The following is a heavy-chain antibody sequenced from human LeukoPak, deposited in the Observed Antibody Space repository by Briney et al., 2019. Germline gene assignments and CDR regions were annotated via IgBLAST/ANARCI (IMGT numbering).Heavy chain of an antibody. D-gene: IGHD3-22*01. J-gene: IGHJ4*02. CDR2: INPNSSGT. CDR1: GYTFTGYY. CDR3: ARVYPYYDSSGYFDY. V-gene: IGHV1-2*02. Sequence: GASVKVSCKASGYTFTGYYMHWVRQAPGQRLEWMGWINPNSSGTNYAQKFQGRVTMTRDTSISTAYMELSRLRSDDTAVYYCARVYPYYDSSGYFDYWGQGTLVTVSS.